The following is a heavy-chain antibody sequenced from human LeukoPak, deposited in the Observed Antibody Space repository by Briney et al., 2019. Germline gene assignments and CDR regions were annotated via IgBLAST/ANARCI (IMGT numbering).Heavy chain of an antibody. CDR1: GFVFSSYA. D-gene: IGHD6-19*01. CDR2: ISGSGGST. V-gene: IGHV3-23*01. CDR3: AKAGIGVVGYFDY. J-gene: IGHJ4*02. Sequence: PGGSLRLSCAASGFVFSSYAMSCVRQAPGKGLECVSAISGSGGSTYYADSVKGRFTISRDNSKNTLYLQMNSLRDDDTALYYCAKAGIGVVGYFDYWGQGTLVTVSS.